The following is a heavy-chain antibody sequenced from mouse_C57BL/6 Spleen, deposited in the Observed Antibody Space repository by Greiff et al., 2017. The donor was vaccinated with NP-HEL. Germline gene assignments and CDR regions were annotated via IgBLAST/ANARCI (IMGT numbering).Heavy chain of an antibody. V-gene: IGHV1-66*01. CDR1: GYSFTSYY. J-gene: IGHJ3*01. Sequence: QVQLQQSGPELVKPGASVKISCKASGYSFTSYYIHWVKQRPGQGLEWIGWIYPGSGNTKYNEKFKGKATLTADTSSSTAYMQLSSLTSEDSAVYYCARRDDGPFAYWGQGTLVTVSA. CDR3: ARRDDGPFAY. D-gene: IGHD2-3*01. CDR2: IYPGSGNT.